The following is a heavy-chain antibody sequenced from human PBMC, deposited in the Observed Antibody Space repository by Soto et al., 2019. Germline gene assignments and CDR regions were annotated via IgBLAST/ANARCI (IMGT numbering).Heavy chain of an antibody. CDR3: ATDLAYRGSYGAVYS. V-gene: IGHV1-24*01. CDR2: FDPEDGET. D-gene: IGHD1-26*01. Sequence: ASVKVSCKVSGYTLTELSMHWVRQAPGKGLEWMGGFDPEDGETIYAQKFQGRVTMTEDTSTDTAYMELSSLRSEDTAVYYCATDLAYRGSYGAVYSWGQGPLVTVSS. J-gene: IGHJ5*02. CDR1: GYTLTELS.